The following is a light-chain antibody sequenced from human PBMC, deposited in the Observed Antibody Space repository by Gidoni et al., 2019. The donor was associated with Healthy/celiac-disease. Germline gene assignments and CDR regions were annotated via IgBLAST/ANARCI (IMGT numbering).Light chain of an antibody. Sequence: VMTQSPATLSVSPGERATLTCRASQSVSSNLAWYQQKPGQAPRLLIYGASTRATGIPSRFSGSGSGTEFTLTISSLQSEDFAVYYCQQYNSWPLTFGQGTRVEIK. CDR3: QQYNSWPLT. CDR1: QSVSSN. V-gene: IGKV3-15*01. J-gene: IGKJ1*01. CDR2: GAS.